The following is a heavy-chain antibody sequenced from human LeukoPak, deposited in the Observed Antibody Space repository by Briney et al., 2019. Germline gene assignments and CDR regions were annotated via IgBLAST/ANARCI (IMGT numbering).Heavy chain of an antibody. CDR2: ISSSSTSI. CDR3: ARSLEVDP. CDR1: GFTFSSST. Sequence: NPGGSLRLSCAASGFTFSSSTMNWVRQAPGKGLEWVSSISSSSTSINYADAVRGRFPISRENAKNSLYLQMSSLRAEDTAVYYCARSLEVDPWGQGTLVTASS. V-gene: IGHV3-21*01. J-gene: IGHJ5*02.